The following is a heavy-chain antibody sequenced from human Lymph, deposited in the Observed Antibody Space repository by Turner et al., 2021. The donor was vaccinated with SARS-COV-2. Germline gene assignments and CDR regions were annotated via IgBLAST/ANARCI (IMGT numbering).Heavy chain of an antibody. V-gene: IGHV3-21*01. D-gene: IGHD4-17*01. CDR3: ARDIPTTADYFDY. Sequence: EVQLVESGGGLVKPGGSLRLSCAASRFTFSTSSMNWVRQAPGKGLEWISSISSSSSYIYYADSVKGRFTISRDDAKNSLYLQMNSLRAEDTAVYYCARDIPTTADYFDYWGQGTLVTVSS. J-gene: IGHJ4*02. CDR1: RFTFSTSS. CDR2: ISSSSSYI.